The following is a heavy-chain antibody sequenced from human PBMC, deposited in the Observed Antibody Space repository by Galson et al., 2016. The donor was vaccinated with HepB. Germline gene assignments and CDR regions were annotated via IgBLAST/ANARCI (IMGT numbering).Heavy chain of an antibody. J-gene: IGHJ2*01. V-gene: IGHV4-31*03. Sequence: TLSLTCTVSGGSISTTGYFWTWIRQHPVKGLEWMGYIYYSGSTYYNPSLKSRVAISLDTSETQFSLRLRSMSAADTAIYYFARVYCPTTTWYKCYFDLWGRGTLVTVSS. CDR1: GGSISTTGYF. D-gene: IGHD2-8*01. CDR2: IYYSGST. CDR3: ARVYCPTTTWYKCYFDL.